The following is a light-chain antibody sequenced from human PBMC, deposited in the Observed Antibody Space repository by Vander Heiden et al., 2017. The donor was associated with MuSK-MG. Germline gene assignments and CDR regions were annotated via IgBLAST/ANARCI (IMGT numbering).Light chain of an antibody. V-gene: IGKV1-39*01. CDR1: QSISSY. J-gene: IGKJ2*01. CDR2: AAS. CDR3: QQSYSSPVYA. Sequence: DIQMTQSPSSLSASVGDRVTITCRASQSISSYLNWYQQKPGKAPKLLIYAASSLQSGVPSRFSGSGYGTDFTLTISSRQPEDFAPYYCQQSYSSPVYAFGQGTKMEIK.